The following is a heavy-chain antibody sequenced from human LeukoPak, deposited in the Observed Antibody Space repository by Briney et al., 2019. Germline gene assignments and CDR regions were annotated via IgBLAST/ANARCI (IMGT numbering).Heavy chain of an antibody. D-gene: IGHD3-9*01. J-gene: IGHJ4*02. Sequence: GRSLRLSCAASGFTFSSDGMHWVRQAPGKGLGWVAVISYDGSNKYYADSVKGRFTISRDNSKNTLYLKMNSLRAEDTAVYYCAKDLYPVLRYFDWLSDYWGQGTLVTVSS. V-gene: IGHV3-30*18. CDR3: AKDLYPVLRYFDWLSDY. CDR1: GFTFSSDG. CDR2: ISYDGSNK.